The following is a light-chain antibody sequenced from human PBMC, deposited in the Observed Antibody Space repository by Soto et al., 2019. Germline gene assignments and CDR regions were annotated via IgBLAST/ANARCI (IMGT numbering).Light chain of an antibody. V-gene: IGKV3-15*01. CDR3: QQFNNRPPWK. J-gene: IGKJ1*01. CDR2: VAS. Sequence: EIVLTQSPATLSVSPGESATLFCRASQSVSSNLAWYQHKAGQAPRLLIYVASTRATGVPDRFSGSGSGTEFSLTISSLQSEDFAVYYCQQFNNRPPWKFGQGTKV. CDR1: QSVSSN.